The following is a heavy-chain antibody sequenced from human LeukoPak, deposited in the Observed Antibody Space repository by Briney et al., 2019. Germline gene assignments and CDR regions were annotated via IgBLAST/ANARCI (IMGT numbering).Heavy chain of an antibody. D-gene: IGHD1-1*01. CDR3: AKNRGGTYKYYMDV. V-gene: IGHV3-23*01. CDR1: GFTFNKYA. Sequence: PGGSLRLSCAASGFTFNKYAMSWVRQAPGMGLEWLSYVGGSGGATYYADSVKGRFTISRDNSKNTVYLQMGSLRAEDTAVYYFAKNRGGTYKYYMDVWGNGTTVTVSS. J-gene: IGHJ6*03. CDR2: VGGSGGAT.